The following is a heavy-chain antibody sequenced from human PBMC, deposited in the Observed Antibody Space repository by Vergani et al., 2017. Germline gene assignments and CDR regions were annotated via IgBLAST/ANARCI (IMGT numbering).Heavy chain of an antibody. V-gene: IGHV3-30-3*01. Sequence: QVQLVESGGGVVQPGRSLRLSCAASGFTLSSYAMHWVRQAPGKGLELVAVISYDGSNKYYADSVKGRFTISRDNSKNTLYLQMNSLRAEDTAVYYCASDPTTATYDHYWGQGTLVTVSS. J-gene: IGHJ4*02. D-gene: IGHD1-1*01. CDR1: GFTLSSYA. CDR2: ISYDGSNK. CDR3: ASDPTTATYDHY.